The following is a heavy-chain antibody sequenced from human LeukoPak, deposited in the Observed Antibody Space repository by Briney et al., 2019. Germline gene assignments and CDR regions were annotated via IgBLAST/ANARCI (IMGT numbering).Heavy chain of an antibody. CDR1: GYTFTCYY. CDR3: ARGGRIPGSYLFTFDI. V-gene: IGHV1-2*02. Sequence: ASVKVSCKGSGYTFTCYYMHWGRQAPGQGLEWMGWINPNSGGTNYAQTFHGTVTMTTHTSISTAYMGLSRLRSDDTAVYYCARGGRIPGSYLFTFDIWGQGTMVTVSS. CDR2: INPNSGGT. D-gene: IGHD1-26*01. J-gene: IGHJ3*02.